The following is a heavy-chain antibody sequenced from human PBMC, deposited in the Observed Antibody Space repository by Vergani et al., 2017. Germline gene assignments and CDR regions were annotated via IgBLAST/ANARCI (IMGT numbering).Heavy chain of an antibody. J-gene: IGHJ3*02. Sequence: QVQLQQWGAGLLKPSETLSLTCAVYGGSFSGYYWSWIRQPAGKGLEWIVRIYTSGSTNYNPSLKSRVTMSVDTSKNQFSLKLSSLTAADTAVYYCASIHDYSNQDAFDIWGQGTMVTVSS. V-gene: IGHV4-59*10. CDR2: IYTSGST. D-gene: IGHD4-11*01. CDR1: GGSFSGYY. CDR3: ASIHDYSNQDAFDI.